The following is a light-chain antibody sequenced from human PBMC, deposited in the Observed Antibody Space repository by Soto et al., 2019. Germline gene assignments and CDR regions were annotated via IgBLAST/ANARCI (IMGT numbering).Light chain of an antibody. CDR1: QSVRSNY. CDR3: QQYGTSPPVT. CDR2: GAS. V-gene: IGKV3-20*01. J-gene: IGKJ4*01. Sequence: PGARATLSCRASQSVRSNYLAWYQQKPGQAPRLLIFGASSRATGIPDRFSGSGSGTDFTLTISRLEPEDFAVYYCQQYGTSPPVTFGGGTRVEIK.